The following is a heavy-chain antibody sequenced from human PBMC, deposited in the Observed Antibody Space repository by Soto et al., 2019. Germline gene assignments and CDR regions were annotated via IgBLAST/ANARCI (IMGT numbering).Heavy chain of an antibody. CDR2: INHSGST. Sequence: QVQLQQWGAGLLKPSETLSLTCAVSGGSFSGYYWSWIRQPPGKGLEWIGEINHSGSTNYNPSLKRRVTISVDTSKNQFSLKLSSVTAADTAVYYCARHYDYGDYDEWGQGTLVTVSS. CDR1: GGSFSGYY. D-gene: IGHD4-17*01. CDR3: ARHYDYGDYDE. J-gene: IGHJ4*02. V-gene: IGHV4-34*01.